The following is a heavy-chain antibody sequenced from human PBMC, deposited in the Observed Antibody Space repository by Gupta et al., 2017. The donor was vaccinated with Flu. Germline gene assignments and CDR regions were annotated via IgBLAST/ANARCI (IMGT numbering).Heavy chain of an antibody. D-gene: IGHD4-17*01. CDR2: IWYDGTLT. CDR3: ARDGETTVLKYFFDI. J-gene: IGHJ4*02. CDR1: GFPIAGSG. V-gene: IGHV3-33*01. Sequence: QVQLVESGGGVVQPGRSVRLSCSASGFPIAGSGMHWVRQAPGKGLAWVAAIWYDGTLTYYADSVEGRFTISRDDSKNMVYLHMTSLRADDTALYYCARDGETTVLKYFFDIWGRGTMVTVSS.